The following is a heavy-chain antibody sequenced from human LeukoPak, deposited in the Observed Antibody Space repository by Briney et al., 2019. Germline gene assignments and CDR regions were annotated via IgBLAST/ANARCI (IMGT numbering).Heavy chain of an antibody. CDR1: GFTFSSYW. D-gene: IGHD3-22*01. Sequence: GGSLRLSCAAPGFTFSSYWMSWVRQAPGKGLEWVANIKQDGSEKYYVDSVKGRFTISRDNAKNSLYLQMNSLRAENTAVYYCARDSPKYYYDSSALESPYYYDSSALGYWGQGTLVTVSS. V-gene: IGHV3-7*01. CDR2: IKQDGSEK. J-gene: IGHJ4*02. CDR3: ARDSPKYYYDSSALESPYYYDSSALGY.